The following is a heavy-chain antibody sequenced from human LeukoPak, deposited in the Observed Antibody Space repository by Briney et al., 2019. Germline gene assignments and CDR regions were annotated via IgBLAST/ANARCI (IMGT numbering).Heavy chain of an antibody. Sequence: SQTLSLTCTVSGGSISSGDYYWSWIRQPPGKGLEWIGYIYYSGSTNYNPSLKSRVTISVDTSKNQFSLKLSSVTAADTAVYYCARRAYCGGDCAVFDYWGQGTLVTVSS. J-gene: IGHJ4*02. CDR1: GGSISSGDYY. CDR3: ARRAYCGGDCAVFDY. V-gene: IGHV4-30-4*01. D-gene: IGHD2-21*02. CDR2: IYYSGST.